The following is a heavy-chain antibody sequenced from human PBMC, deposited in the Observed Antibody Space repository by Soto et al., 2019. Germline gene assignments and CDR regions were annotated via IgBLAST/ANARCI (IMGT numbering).Heavy chain of an antibody. CDR2: TYYRSKWYN. CDR3: ARDRVGWNYVRYYYYCGMDV. V-gene: IGHV6-1*01. J-gene: IGHJ6*02. Sequence: QVQLQQSGPGLVKPSQTLSLTCAISGDSVSSNSAAWNWIRQSPSRGLEWLGRTYYRSKWYNDYAVSVKSRITINPDTSKNQFSLQLNSVTLDDTAVYYCARDRVGWNYVRYYYYCGMDVWGQGTTVTVSS. D-gene: IGHD1-7*01. CDR1: GDSVSSNSAA.